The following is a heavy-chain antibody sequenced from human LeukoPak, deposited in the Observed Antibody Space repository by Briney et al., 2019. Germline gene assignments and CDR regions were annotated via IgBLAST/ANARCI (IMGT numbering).Heavy chain of an antibody. CDR1: GFTFSNYW. J-gene: IGHJ4*02. CDR2: IKQDGSEK. CDR3: ARDSHYYDSSGYYGLWDY. V-gene: IGHV3-7*01. D-gene: IGHD3-22*01. Sequence: GGSLRLSCGASGFTFSNYWMSWVRQVPGKGLEWVANIKQDGSEKYYVDSVKGRFTISRDNAKNSLYLQMNSLRAEDTAVYYCARDSHYYDSSGYYGLWDYWGQGTLVTVSS.